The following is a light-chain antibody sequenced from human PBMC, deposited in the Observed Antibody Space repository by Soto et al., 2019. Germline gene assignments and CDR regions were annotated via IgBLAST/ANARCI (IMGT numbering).Light chain of an antibody. CDR3: SSYAGSNNLV. V-gene: IGLV2-8*01. CDR1: SSDVGGYNY. J-gene: IGLJ3*02. CDR2: EVS. Sequence: QSALTHPPSASGSPGQSVTISCTGTSSDVGGYNYVSWYQQYPGQAPKLMIYEVSKRPSGVPDRFSGSKSGNTASLIVSGLQSEDEADYYCSSYAGSNNLVFGGGTKLTVL.